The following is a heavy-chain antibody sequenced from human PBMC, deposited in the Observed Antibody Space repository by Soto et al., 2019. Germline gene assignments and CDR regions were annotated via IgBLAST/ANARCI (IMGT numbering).Heavy chain of an antibody. Sequence: EVQLVESGGGLVQPGGSLRLSCAASGFTFNNYWMHWVRQAPGKGLVWVSRIKYDGSTTNYADSVKGRFTISRDNAKNTVYLQMNSLRGEDTAVYYCARGGWGAYDCDYWGQGTLVTVSS. CDR3: ARGGWGAYDCDY. V-gene: IGHV3-74*01. CDR2: IKYDGSTT. J-gene: IGHJ4*02. CDR1: GFTFNNYW. D-gene: IGHD1-26*01.